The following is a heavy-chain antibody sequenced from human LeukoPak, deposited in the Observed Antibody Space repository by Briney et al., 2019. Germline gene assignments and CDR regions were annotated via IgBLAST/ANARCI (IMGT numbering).Heavy chain of an antibody. J-gene: IGHJ6*03. D-gene: IGHD4-17*01. Sequence: PGGSLRLSCAASGFTFSSYWMHWVRQAPGKGLVWVSRINSDGSSTSYADSVKGRFTISRDNAKNTLYLQMKSLRAEDTAVYYCARVYGDYTGYMDVWGKGTTVTVSS. CDR2: INSDGSST. CDR1: GFTFSSYW. CDR3: ARVYGDYTGYMDV. V-gene: IGHV3-74*01.